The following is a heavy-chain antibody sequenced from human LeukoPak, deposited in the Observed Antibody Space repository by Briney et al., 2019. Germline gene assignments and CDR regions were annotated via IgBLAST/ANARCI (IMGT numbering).Heavy chain of an antibody. V-gene: IGHV1-2*02. CDR2: INPNSGGT. CDR1: GYAFTGYY. CDR3: ARQGSYYCYYMDV. Sequence: ASVKVSCKASGYAFTGYYMHWVRQAPGQGLEWMGWINPNSGGTNYAQKFQGRVTMTRDTSISTAYMELSRLRSDDTAVYYCARQGSYYCYYMDVWGKGTTVTVSS. J-gene: IGHJ6*03.